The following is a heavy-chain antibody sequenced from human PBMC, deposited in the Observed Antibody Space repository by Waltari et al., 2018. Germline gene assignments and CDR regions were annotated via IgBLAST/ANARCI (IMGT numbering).Heavy chain of an antibody. CDR3: AHDYGDSGRTY. J-gene: IGHJ4*02. V-gene: IGHV3-7*01. D-gene: IGHD4-17*01. Sequence: EVQLVESGGGLVQPGGSLGLSWAASGFTLGRSWMNWVRQAPGKGLEWVANINEDASVKYYVDSVKGRFTISRDNAKNSLYLQMNSLRVEDTAVYFCAHDYGDSGRTYWGQGTLVTVSS. CDR2: INEDASVK. CDR1: GFTLGRSW.